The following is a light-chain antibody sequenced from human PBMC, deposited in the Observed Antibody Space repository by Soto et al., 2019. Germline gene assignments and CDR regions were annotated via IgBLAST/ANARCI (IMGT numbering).Light chain of an antibody. CDR2: GTS. CDR3: QQYGNSLWT. CDR1: QRVSSAY. Sequence: ENVLTQSPDILSLSPGERATLSCRASQRVSSAYFAWYQQKPGQAPRLLIYGTSTRATGIPDRFSGSGSGTDFTLSISRLEPEDFAVYFCQQYGNSLWTFGQGTKVEIK. J-gene: IGKJ1*01. V-gene: IGKV3-20*01.